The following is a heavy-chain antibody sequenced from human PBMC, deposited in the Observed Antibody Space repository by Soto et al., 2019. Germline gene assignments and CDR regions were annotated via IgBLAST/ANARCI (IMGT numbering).Heavy chain of an antibody. J-gene: IGHJ4*02. CDR1: GYTFSSYH. Sequence: QIQLVQSGAEVKKPGASVKVSCKASGYTFSSYHITWVRQAPGQGLEWMGWISAYNGNTNYAQNLQGRVTMTTDPSTSPAYMALRSLRSDDTAVYDCARDLPPVDYWGQGTLVTVSS. V-gene: IGHV1-18*01. CDR3: ARDLPPVDY. CDR2: ISAYNGNT.